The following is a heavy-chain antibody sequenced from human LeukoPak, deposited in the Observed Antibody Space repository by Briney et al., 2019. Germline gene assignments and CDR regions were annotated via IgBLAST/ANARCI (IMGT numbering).Heavy chain of an antibody. D-gene: IGHD3-3*01. Sequence: SETLSLTCTVSGGSISSGSYYWSWIRQPAGKGLEWIGRIYTSRSTNYNPSLRSRVTISVDTSKNQFSLKLSSVTAADTAVYYCARAEDYDFWSGYFRFGSFDYWGQGTLVTVSS. J-gene: IGHJ4*02. CDR3: ARAEDYDFWSGYFRFGSFDY. CDR1: GGSISSGSYY. V-gene: IGHV4-61*02. CDR2: IYTSRST.